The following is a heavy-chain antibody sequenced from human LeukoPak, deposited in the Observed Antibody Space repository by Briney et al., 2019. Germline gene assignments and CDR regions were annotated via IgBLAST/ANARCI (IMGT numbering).Heavy chain of an antibody. CDR3: ARGARLYCTNGVCPLGY. Sequence: ASVKVSCKASGYTFTSYDINWVRQATGQGREWMGWMNPNSGNTGYAQKFQGRVTMTRNTSISTAYMGLSSLRSEDTAVYYCARGARLYCTNGVCPLGYWGQGTLVTVSS. J-gene: IGHJ4*02. D-gene: IGHD2-8*01. CDR2: MNPNSGNT. CDR1: GYTFTSYD. V-gene: IGHV1-8*01.